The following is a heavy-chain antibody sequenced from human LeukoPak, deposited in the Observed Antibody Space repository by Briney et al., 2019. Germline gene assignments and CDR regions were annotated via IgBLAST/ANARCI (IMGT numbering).Heavy chain of an antibody. V-gene: IGHV4-31*03. CDR3: ARDGGYYDSSGYSSFDY. J-gene: IGHJ4*02. CDR1: GGSISSGGYY. Sequence: PSETLSLTCTVSGGSISSGGYYWRWIRQHPGKGLEWIGYIYYSGSTYYNPSLKSRVTISVDTSKNQFSLKLSSVTAADTAVYYCARDGGYYDSSGYSSFDYWGQGTLVTVSS. CDR2: IYYSGST. D-gene: IGHD3-22*01.